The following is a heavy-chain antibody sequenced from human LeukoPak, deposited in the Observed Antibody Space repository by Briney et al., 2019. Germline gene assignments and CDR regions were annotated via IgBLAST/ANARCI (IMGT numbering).Heavy chain of an antibody. D-gene: IGHD4-23*01. Sequence: SETLSLTCTVSGGSISSYYWSWLRQPPGKGLEWIGYVYYSGTTNYNPSLKSRVIISVDTSKNQFSLKLSPVIAADTAVYYCARVGVDYSGNIIKYYFDYWGQGTLVTVSS. CDR2: VYYSGTT. CDR3: ARVGVDYSGNIIKYYFDY. V-gene: IGHV4-59*01. CDR1: GGSISSYY. J-gene: IGHJ4*02.